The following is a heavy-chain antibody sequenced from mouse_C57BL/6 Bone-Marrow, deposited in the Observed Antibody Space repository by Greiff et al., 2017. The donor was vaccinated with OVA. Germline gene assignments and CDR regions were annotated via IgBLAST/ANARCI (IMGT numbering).Heavy chain of an antibody. CDR2: IDPENGDT. CDR1: GFNIKDDY. J-gene: IGHJ4*01. CDR3: TSATVVANYYAMDY. D-gene: IGHD1-1*01. Sequence: VQLQQSGAELVRPGASVKLSCTASGFNIKDDYMHWVKQRPEQGLEWIGWIDPENGDTEYASKFQGKATITADTSSNTAYLQLSSLTSEDTAVYYGTSATVVANYYAMDYWGQGTSVTVSS. V-gene: IGHV14-4*01.